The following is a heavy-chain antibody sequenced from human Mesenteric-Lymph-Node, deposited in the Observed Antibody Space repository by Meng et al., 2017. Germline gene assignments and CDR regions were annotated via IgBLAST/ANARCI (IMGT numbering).Heavy chain of an antibody. V-gene: IGHV3-23*01. CDR2: ISPRDGTT. D-gene: IGHD2-8*01. CDR1: GFSFSAYS. J-gene: IGHJ4*02. CDR3: AKEIGAIGVPCFDF. Sequence: GESLQISCASSGFSFSAYSMSWVRQAPGQGLAWVSSISPRDGTTNYADSVKGRFTISRDISKNTLYLQMNTLRAEDTAVYYCAKEIGAIGVPCFDFWGQGTLVTVSS.